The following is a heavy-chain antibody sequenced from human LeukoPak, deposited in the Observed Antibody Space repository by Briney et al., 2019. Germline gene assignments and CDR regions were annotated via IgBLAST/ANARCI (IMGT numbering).Heavy chain of an antibody. J-gene: IGHJ4*02. CDR2: IKGDGSEK. D-gene: IGHD2-8*01. CDR3: ARKNGLDY. Sequence: PGGSLRLSCAASGFTFSDYWMTWVRQAPGKGLEWVANIKGDGSEKYYVDSVKGRFTISGDNAKNSLYLQMNSLRAEDTAVYYCARKNGLDYWGQGTLVTVSS. CDR1: GFTFSDYW. V-gene: IGHV3-7*01.